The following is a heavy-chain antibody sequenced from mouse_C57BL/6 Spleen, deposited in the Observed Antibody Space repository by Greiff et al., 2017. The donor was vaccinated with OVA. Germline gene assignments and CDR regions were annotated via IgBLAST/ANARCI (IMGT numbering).Heavy chain of an antibody. Sequence: DVKLQESGPGLVKPSQSLSLTCSVTGYSITSGYYWNWIRQFPGNKLEWMGYISYDGSNNYNPSLKNRISITRDTSKNQFFLKLNSVTTEDTATYYCARDRDGNYDYWGQGTTLTVSS. CDR3: ARDRDGNYDY. CDR1: GYSITSGYY. CDR2: ISYDGSN. D-gene: IGHD2-1*01. J-gene: IGHJ2*01. V-gene: IGHV3-6*01.